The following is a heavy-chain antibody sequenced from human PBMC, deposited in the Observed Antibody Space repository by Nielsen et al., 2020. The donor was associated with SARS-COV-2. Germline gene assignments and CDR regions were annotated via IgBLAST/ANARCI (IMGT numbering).Heavy chain of an antibody. V-gene: IGHV7-4-1*02. D-gene: IGHD1-26*01. CDR3: ATSDSGSWELRFDP. CDR1: GYSFTSHA. J-gene: IGHJ5*02. CDR2: ISTNTGNP. Sequence: ASVKVSCKTSGYSFTSHAMYWLRQAPGQGLEWMGWISTNTGNPTYAQDFTGRFVFSLDTSVSTAYLQISSLKPEDTAVYYCATSDSGSWELRFDPWGQGTLVTVSS.